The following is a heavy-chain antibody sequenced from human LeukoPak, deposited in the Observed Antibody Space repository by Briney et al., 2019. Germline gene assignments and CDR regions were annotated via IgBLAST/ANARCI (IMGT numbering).Heavy chain of an antibody. CDR2: ISGSGGST. D-gene: IGHD6-13*01. CDR1: GFTFSSYA. V-gene: IGHV3-23*01. J-gene: IGHJ4*02. CDR3: AKGLSAYSSSWYSVVVLDYFDH. Sequence: PGGSLRLSCAASGFTFSSYAMSWVRQAPGKGLEWVSAISGSGGSTYYADSVKGRFTISRDNSKNTLYLQMNSLRAEDTAVYYCAKGLSAYSSSWYSVVVLDYFDHWGQGTLVTVSS.